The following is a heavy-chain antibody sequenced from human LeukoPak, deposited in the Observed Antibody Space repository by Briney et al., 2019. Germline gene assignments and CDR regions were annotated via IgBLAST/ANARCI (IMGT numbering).Heavy chain of an antibody. J-gene: IGHJ4*02. V-gene: IGHV5-51*01. CDR2: IFPGDSET. CDR3: ARLKQLNAIDY. CDR1: GYTFRSYW. D-gene: IGHD6-6*01. Sequence: GESLKISCKASGYTFRSYWIGWVRQVPGKGLEWMGIIFPGDSETRYSPSFQGQVTISADKSISTAYLQWSSLKASDTAMYYCARLKQLNAIDYWGQGTLVTVSS.